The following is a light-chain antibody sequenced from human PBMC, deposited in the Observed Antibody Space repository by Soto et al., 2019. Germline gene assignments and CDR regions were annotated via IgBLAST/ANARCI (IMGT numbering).Light chain of an antibody. V-gene: IGKV1-39*01. CDR1: QNIRQY. J-gene: IGKJ1*01. Sequence: DIQMTQSPSSLSASVGDRVTITCRASQNIRQYINWYQQKAGKAPKVLIYAASSLQSGGPSRFSGSGSGTAFTLSISSLQPEDFATYYCQESFVPPWSFGQGTRVEIK. CDR2: AAS. CDR3: QESFVPPWS.